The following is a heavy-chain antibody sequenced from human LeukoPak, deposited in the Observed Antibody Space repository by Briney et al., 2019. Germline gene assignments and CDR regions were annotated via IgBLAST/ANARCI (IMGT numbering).Heavy chain of an antibody. Sequence: PGGSLRLSCAASGFTFSSYAMSWVRQAPGKGLEWASAISGSGGSTYYADSVKGRFTISRDNSKNTLYLQMNSLRAEDTAVYYCARDAHMVRGVIIKAPYYYYGMDVWGQGTTVTVSS. D-gene: IGHD3-10*01. CDR3: ARDAHMVRGVIIKAPYYYYGMDV. CDR1: GFTFSSYA. J-gene: IGHJ6*02. V-gene: IGHV3-23*01. CDR2: ISGSGGST.